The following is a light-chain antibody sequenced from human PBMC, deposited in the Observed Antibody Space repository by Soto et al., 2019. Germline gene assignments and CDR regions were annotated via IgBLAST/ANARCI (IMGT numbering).Light chain of an antibody. CDR2: DVS. CDR3: QQYQTYSRT. Sequence: DIQMTHSPSTVSASVGDRITITCRASQSINTWLAWYRQRPGEAPQLLIYDVSTLAMGVPARFSGSGSGTDFTLSISRLQADDFATFYCQQYQTYSRTFGQGTKVEVK. V-gene: IGKV1-5*01. CDR1: QSINTW. J-gene: IGKJ1*01.